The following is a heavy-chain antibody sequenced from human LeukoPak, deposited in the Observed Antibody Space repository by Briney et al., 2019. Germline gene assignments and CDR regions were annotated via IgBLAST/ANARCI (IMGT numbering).Heavy chain of an antibody. V-gene: IGHV3-7*01. CDR2: IKQDGSEK. Sequence: PGGSLRLSCAASGFTFSSYWMSWVRQAPGKGLEWVANIKQDGSEKYYVDSVKGRFTTSRDNAKNSLYLQMNSLRAEDTAVYYCARGRGVRGVISDYWGQGALVTVSS. J-gene: IGHJ4*02. D-gene: IGHD3-10*01. CDR3: ARGRGVRGVISDY. CDR1: GFTFSSYW.